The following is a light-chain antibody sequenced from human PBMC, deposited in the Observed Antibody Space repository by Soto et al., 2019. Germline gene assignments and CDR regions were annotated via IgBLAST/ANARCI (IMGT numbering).Light chain of an antibody. J-gene: IGKJ1*01. V-gene: IGKV3-15*01. CDR1: QSVSSN. CDR3: QQYNNWPQT. Sequence: EILMTQSPSTLPVSPGERATLSCRASQSVSSNLAWYQQKPGQAPRLLIYGASTRATGIPARFSGSGSGTEFTLTISSLQSEDFEVYYCQQYNNWPQTFGQGTKVDIK. CDR2: GAS.